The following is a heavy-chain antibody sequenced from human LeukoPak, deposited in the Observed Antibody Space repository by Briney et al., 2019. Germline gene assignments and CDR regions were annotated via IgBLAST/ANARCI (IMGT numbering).Heavy chain of an antibody. CDR3: AKDLRRSGWYRNYYYYGMDV. V-gene: IGHV3-30*18. CDR1: GSTFSSYG. Sequence: GGSLRLSCAASGSTFSSYGMHWVRQAPGKGLEWVAVISYDGSNKYYADSVKGRFTISRDNSKNTLYLQMNSLRAEDTAVYYCAKDLRRSGWYRNYYYYGMDVWGQGTTVTVSS. D-gene: IGHD6-19*01. CDR2: ISYDGSNK. J-gene: IGHJ6*02.